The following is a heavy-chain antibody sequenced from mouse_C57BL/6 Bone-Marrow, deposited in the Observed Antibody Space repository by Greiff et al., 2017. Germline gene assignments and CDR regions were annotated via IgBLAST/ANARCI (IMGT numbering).Heavy chain of an antibody. J-gene: IGHJ3*01. D-gene: IGHD1-1*01. CDR1: GYAFSSYW. CDR3: ARWGYYGSSYGAY. V-gene: IGHV1-80*01. CDR2: IYPGDGDT. Sequence: QVQLQQSGAELVKPGASVKISCKASGYAFSSYWMNWVKQRPGKGLEWIGQIYPGDGDTNYNGKFKGKATLTADKSSSTAYMQLSSLTSEDSAVXYCARWGYYGSSYGAYWGQGTLVTVSA.